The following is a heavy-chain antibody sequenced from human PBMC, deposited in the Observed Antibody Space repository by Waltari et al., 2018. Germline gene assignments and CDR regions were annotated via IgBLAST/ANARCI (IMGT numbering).Heavy chain of an antibody. J-gene: IGHJ4*01. D-gene: IGHD7-27*01. CDR2: IHKDGSEK. CDR3: VRDHWGPDY. V-gene: IGHV3-7*01. CDR1: GFTFTDSW. Sequence: EVHLVASGGGLVQHGGSLRLSCAASGFTFTDSWMSWVRQAPGKGPEWVANIHKDGSEKNYVDYVKGRFTISRDNAKDSVYLQMNSLRADDTAMYYCVRDHWGPDYWGQEPWSPSPQ.